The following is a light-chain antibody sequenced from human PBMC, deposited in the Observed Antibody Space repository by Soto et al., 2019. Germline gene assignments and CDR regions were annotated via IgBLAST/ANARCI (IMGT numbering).Light chain of an antibody. Sequence: EIVMTQSPATLSVSPGERASLSCLASQSVRSNLAWYQQKPGQAPRLLIYGASTRATGIPARFSGSGSGTDFTLTSSCLQSEDFATYYCQQYYSYPRTFGPGTKVEIK. CDR3: QQYYSYPRT. V-gene: IGKV3-15*01. CDR2: GAS. CDR1: QSVRSN. J-gene: IGKJ3*01.